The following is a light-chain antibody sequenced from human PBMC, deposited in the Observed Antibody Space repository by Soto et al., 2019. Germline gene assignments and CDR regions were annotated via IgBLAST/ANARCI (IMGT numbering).Light chain of an antibody. CDR3: SSYTSISTGVV. J-gene: IGLJ3*02. Sequence: QSVLTQPASVSGSPGQSITISCTGTSNDVGGYNYVSWYQQDPGKAPKLMIYDVSTRPSGVSNRFSGSKSGNTASLTISGLQAEDEADYYCSSYTSISTGVVFGGGTKVTVL. CDR2: DVS. CDR1: SNDVGGYNY. V-gene: IGLV2-14*01.